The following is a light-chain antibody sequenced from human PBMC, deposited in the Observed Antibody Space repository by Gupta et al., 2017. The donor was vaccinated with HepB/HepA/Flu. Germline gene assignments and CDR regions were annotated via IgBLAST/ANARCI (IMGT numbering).Light chain of an antibody. CDR1: SSNIGSTN. V-gene: IGLV1-44*01. CDR3: ATGDDGRSSQV. Sequence: QSVLTQSPSASVPPGQTVTISCSGSSSNIGSTNVNWYQHRPGTAPKLLIYNNNQRPPGVPDRFSGSKYGTSASMAIIGLQAEDEADYYCATGDDGRSSQVFGGGTTLTVL. J-gene: IGLJ2*01. CDR2: NNN.